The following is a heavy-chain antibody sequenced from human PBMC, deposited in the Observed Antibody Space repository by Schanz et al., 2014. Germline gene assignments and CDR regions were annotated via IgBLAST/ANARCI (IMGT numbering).Heavy chain of an antibody. CDR1: GLIFSNYV. D-gene: IGHD6-13*01. Sequence: EMQLLESGGGLAQPRGSLRLSCAASGLIFSNYVMSWVRQAPGKGLEWVSTIGTSGGTNYAESVKGRFTISRDNSKNTLYLQMNSLRAEDTAVYYCARDGEAAAGCDYWGQGTLVTVSS. CDR3: ARDGEAAAGCDY. V-gene: IGHV3-23*01. J-gene: IGHJ4*02. CDR2: IGTSGGT.